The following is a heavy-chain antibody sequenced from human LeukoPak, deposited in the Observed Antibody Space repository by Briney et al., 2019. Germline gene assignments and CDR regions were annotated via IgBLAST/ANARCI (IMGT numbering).Heavy chain of an antibody. CDR2: ISADGQGT. CDR3: ARMWVYYFDY. V-gene: IGHV3-23*01. D-gene: IGHD1-26*01. CDR1: GFTFSTSA. J-gene: IGHJ4*02. Sequence: GGSLRLSCAASGFTFSTSAMHWVRQAPGKGLDWVAGISADGQGTPYANSVKGRFIISRDNSKNTLYLQMNSLRAEDTAVYYCARMWVYYFDYWGQGTLVTVSS.